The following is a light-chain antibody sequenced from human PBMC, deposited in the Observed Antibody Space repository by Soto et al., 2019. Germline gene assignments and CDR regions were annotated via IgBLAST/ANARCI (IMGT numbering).Light chain of an antibody. Sequence: DIQVTQSPPTLSASVGDRVTMTSRASQTISTWMAWYQQKPVKAPKLLVYDASTLQSGVASRFSGSGSVTEFTLIISGLQPDESATYYCQQYTRTNNTWMFGQGTKVDIK. CDR3: QQYTRTNNTWM. CDR1: QTISTW. CDR2: DAS. J-gene: IGKJ1*01. V-gene: IGKV1-5*01.